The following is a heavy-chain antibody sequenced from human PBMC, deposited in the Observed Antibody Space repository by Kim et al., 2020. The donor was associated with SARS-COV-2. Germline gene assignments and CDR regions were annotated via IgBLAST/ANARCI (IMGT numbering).Heavy chain of an antibody. CDR3: ARVRYCSGGTCYLYFDY. D-gene: IGHD2-15*01. Sequence: VKSRITTNPDTSKNQFSLQLNSVTPEDTAVYYCARVRYCSGGTCYLYFDYWGQGTLVTVSS. J-gene: IGHJ4*02. V-gene: IGHV6-1*01.